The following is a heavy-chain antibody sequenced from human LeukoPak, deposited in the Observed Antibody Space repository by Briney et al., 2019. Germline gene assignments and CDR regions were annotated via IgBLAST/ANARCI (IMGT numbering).Heavy chain of an antibody. CDR3: ARGRDFWSGYSHDAFDI. J-gene: IGHJ3*02. D-gene: IGHD3-3*01. V-gene: IGHV1-2*02. CDR2: INPNSGGT. Sequence: GQGLEWMGWINPNSGGTNYAQKFQGRVTMTRDTSISTAYMELSRLRSDDTAVYYCARGRDFWSGYSHDAFDIWGQGTMVTVSS.